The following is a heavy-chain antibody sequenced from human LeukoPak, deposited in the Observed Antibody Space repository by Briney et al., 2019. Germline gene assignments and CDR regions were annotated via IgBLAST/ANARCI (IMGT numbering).Heavy chain of an antibody. D-gene: IGHD3-10*01. CDR3: ARVWFGGQKD. J-gene: IGHJ4*02. CDR1: GFTFSSYS. V-gene: IGHV3-21*04. CDR2: ISSSSSYI. Sequence: GGSLRLSCAASGFTFSSYSMNWVCQAPGKGLEWVSSISSSSSYIYYADSVKGRFTISRDNAKNSLYLQMNSLRAEDTALYYCARVWFGGQKDWGQGTLVTVSS.